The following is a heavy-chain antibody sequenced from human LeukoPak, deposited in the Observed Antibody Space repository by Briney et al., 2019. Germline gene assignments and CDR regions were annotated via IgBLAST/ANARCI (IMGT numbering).Heavy chain of an antibody. CDR2: ISTSGGDT. CDR1: GFTFSNYD. V-gene: IGHV3-23*01. J-gene: IGHJ4*02. D-gene: IGHD3-9*01. Sequence: GGSLRLSCAASGFTFSNYDINWVRQAPGKGLEWVSGISTSGGDTYYADSVRGRFTISRDNSKNTLYLQMNSLRAEDTAVYSCAKKYYDILAYFDYWGQGTLVTVSS. CDR3: AKKYYDILAYFDY.